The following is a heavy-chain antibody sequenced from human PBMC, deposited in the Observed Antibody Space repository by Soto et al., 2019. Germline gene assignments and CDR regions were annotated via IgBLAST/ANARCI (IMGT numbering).Heavy chain of an antibody. CDR3: ARTLVTNYYFDY. CDR2: IYYSGST. J-gene: IGHJ4*02. D-gene: IGHD5-18*01. Sequence: PSETLSLTCTVSGGSISSGDYSWNWIRQPPGKGLEWIGYIYYSGSTYYNPSLKSRGTISLDMSKNQFSLKLSSVTAADTAVYYCARTLVTNYYFDYWGQGTLVTASS. CDR1: GGSISSGDYS. V-gene: IGHV4-30-4*01.